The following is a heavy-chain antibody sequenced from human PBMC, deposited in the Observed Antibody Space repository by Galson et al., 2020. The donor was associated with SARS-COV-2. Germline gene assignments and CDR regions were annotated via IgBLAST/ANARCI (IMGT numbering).Heavy chain of an antibody. J-gene: IGHJ4*02. Sequence: GESLKISCTASGFTFGDYAMSWFRQAPGKGLEWVGFIRSKAYGGTTEYAASVKGRFTISRDDSKSIAYLQMNSLKTEDTAVYYCTSCPDYYDSSGKYYFDYWGQGTLVTVSS. CDR2: IRSKAYGGTT. V-gene: IGHV3-49*03. CDR1: GFTFGDYA. CDR3: TSCPDYYDSSGKYYFDY. D-gene: IGHD3-22*01.